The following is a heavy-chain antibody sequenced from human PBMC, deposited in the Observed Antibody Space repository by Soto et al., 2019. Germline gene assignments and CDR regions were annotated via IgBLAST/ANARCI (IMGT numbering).Heavy chain of an antibody. CDR1: GDSVSSNGAA. V-gene: IGHV6-1*01. CDR2: TYYRSKWYN. Sequence: SQTLSLTCAISGDSVSSNGAAWNWIRQSPSRGLEWLGRTYYRSKWYNDYAVSVKSRITINPDTSKNQFSLQLNSVTPEDTAVYYCARETGDSRFMEYFDYWGQGTLVTVSS. CDR3: ARETGDSRFMEYFDY. D-gene: IGHD7-27*01. J-gene: IGHJ4*02.